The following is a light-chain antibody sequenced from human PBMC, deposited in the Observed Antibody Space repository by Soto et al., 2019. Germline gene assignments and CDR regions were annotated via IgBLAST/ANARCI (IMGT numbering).Light chain of an antibody. CDR2: GAS. J-gene: IGKJ1*01. CDR3: QQYGSSPTWT. CDR1: QSVSSNY. Sequence: ESVLTQSPGTVSLSPGERATLSCRASQSVSSNYLAWYQQKPGQAPRLLTYGASTRATGIPDRFSGSGSGTDFTLTISRLEPEDSAVYYCQQYGSSPTWTFGQGTKVDIK. V-gene: IGKV3-20*01.